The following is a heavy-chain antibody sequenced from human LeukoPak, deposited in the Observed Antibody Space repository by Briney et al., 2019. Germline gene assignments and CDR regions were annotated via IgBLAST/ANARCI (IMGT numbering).Heavy chain of an antibody. CDR1: GGSISSSSYY. J-gene: IGHJ4*02. CDR2: IYYSGST. Sequence: SETLSLTCTVSGGSISSSSYYWGWIRQPPGKGLEWIGSIYYSGSTYYNPSLKSRVTISVDTSKNQFSLKLSSVTAADTAVYYCAKLENSGSPPGFDYWGQGTLVTVSS. D-gene: IGHD1-26*01. CDR3: AKLENSGSPPGFDY. V-gene: IGHV4-39*01.